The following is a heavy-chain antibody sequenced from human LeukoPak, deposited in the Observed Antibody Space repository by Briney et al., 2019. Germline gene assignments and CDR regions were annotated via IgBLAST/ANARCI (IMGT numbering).Heavy chain of an antibody. CDR1: GGSIGSSSHY. V-gene: IGHV4-39*01. D-gene: IGHD2-21*02. CDR3: VRHVPSALRIVVVTSDWYFDL. J-gene: IGHJ2*01. CDR2: IYYSGST. Sequence: SETLSLTCTVSGGSIGSSSHYWGWIRQPPGKGLGWIGSIYYSGSTSYNPSLKSRVTESVDTSKNQFSLRLTSVTAADTAVYYCVRHVPSALRIVVVTSDWYFDLWGRGTLVTVSS.